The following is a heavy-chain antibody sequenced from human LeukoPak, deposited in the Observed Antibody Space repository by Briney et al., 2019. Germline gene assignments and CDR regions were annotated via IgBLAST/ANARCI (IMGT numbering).Heavy chain of an antibody. CDR1: GFTFSSYS. Sequence: GGSLRLSCAASGFTFSSYSMNWVRQAPGKGLEWVSAISGSGGSTYYADSVKGRFTISRDNSKNTLYLQMNSLRAEDTAVYYCAKDLDTAMVTSMDVWGQGTTVTVSS. CDR2: ISGSGGST. V-gene: IGHV3-23*01. J-gene: IGHJ6*02. CDR3: AKDLDTAMVTSMDV. D-gene: IGHD5-18*01.